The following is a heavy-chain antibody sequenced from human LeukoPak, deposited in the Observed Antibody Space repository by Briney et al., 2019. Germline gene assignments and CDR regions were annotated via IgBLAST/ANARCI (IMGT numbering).Heavy chain of an antibody. CDR1: GFTFNIYS. CDR2: IDSSSDYK. Sequence: GPSLRLACAASGFTFNIYSMNWVRQAPGKRLEWVSSIDSSSDYKYYIDSVKGRFTISRGNAKNSLYLQMNSLRAEDSAVYYCARGPYSSNWYVDYWGQGTLVTVAS. V-gene: IGHV3-21*04. CDR3: ARGPYSSNWYVDY. J-gene: IGHJ4*02. D-gene: IGHD6-13*01.